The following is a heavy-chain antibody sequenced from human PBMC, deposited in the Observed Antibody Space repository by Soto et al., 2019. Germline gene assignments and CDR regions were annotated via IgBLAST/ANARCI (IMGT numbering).Heavy chain of an antibody. CDR1: EFTFSKHG. V-gene: IGHV3-30*18. D-gene: IGHD2-8*01. J-gene: IGHJ4*02. Sequence: SVGSLRLSCAASEFTFSKHGMHWVRQAPGKGLEWVAVISYDGSNKYYGDSVKGRFTISRDNSKNTLYLHMNSLRPEDTAVYFCAKGPPLLMVYPVLDSWGQGTLVTVSS. CDR2: ISYDGSNK. CDR3: AKGPPLLMVYPVLDS.